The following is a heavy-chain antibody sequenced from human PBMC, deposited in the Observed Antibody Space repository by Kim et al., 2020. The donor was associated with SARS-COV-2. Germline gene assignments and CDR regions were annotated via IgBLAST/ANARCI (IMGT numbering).Heavy chain of an antibody. D-gene: IGHD1-26*01. V-gene: IGHV3-30*18. CDR2: ISCDGSNK. J-gene: IGHJ4*02. CDR3: AKSFSGSYFGYDY. CDR1: GFTFNTYG. Sequence: GGSLRLSCAASGFTFNTYGMHWVRQAPGKGLEGVAVISCDGSNKYYADSVKGRFTISRDNSKNTLYLQMNSLRIEDTAVYYCAKSFSGSYFGYDYWGQGTLVTVSS.